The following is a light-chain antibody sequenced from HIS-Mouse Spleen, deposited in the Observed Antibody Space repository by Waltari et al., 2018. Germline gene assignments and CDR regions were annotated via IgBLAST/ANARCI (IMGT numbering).Light chain of an antibody. CDR2: RNN. CDR3: AAWDDSLSGWV. Sequence: QSLLTQPPSASGTPGQRVTISCSGSSSNIGSNYVYWYQQLPGTAPKLLIYRNNRRPSGVPDRFSGSKSGTSASLAISGLRSEDEADYYCAAWDDSLSGWVFGGGTKLTVL. CDR1: SSNIGSNY. V-gene: IGLV1-47*01. J-gene: IGLJ3*02.